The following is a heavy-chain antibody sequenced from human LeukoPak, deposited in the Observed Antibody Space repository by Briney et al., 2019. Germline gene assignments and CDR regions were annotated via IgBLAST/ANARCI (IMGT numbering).Heavy chain of an antibody. CDR3: ASFYGYVDY. D-gene: IGHD3-10*01. J-gene: IGHJ4*02. CDR1: GFTFSSYE. Sequence: SGGSLRLSCAASGFTFSSYEMNWVRQAPGQGLEWVAYISSSSTIYYADSVKGRFTISRDNAKNSLYLQMSSLRDEDTAVYYCASFYGYVDYWGQGTLVTVSS. CDR2: ISSSSTI. V-gene: IGHV3-48*03.